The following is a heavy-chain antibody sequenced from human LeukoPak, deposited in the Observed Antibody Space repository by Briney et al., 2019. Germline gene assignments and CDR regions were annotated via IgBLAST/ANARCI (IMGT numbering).Heavy chain of an antibody. J-gene: IGHJ3*02. D-gene: IGHD3-9*01. Sequence: GASVKVSCKACGYTFTSYGISWVRQAPGQGLEWMGWISAYNGNTNYAQKLQGRVTMTTDTSTSTAYMELRSLRSDDTAVYYCARLTGFDRHDAFDIWGQGTMVTVSS. CDR1: GYTFTSYG. CDR2: ISAYNGNT. V-gene: IGHV1-18*01. CDR3: ARLTGFDRHDAFDI.